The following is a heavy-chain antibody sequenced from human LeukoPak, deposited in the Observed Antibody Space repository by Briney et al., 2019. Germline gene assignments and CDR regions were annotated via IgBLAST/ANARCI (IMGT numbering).Heavy chain of an antibody. V-gene: IGHV3-30*02. J-gene: IGHJ4*02. D-gene: IGHD3-10*01. CDR1: GFTFSSYG. CDR2: IRYDGSNK. Sequence: GGSLRLSCAASGFTFSSYGMHWGRQAPGKGLEWVAFIRYDGSNKYYADSVKGRFTISRDNSKNTLYLQMNSLRAEDTAVYYCAKDYGSGSLPHFDYWGQGTLVTVSS. CDR3: AKDYGSGSLPHFDY.